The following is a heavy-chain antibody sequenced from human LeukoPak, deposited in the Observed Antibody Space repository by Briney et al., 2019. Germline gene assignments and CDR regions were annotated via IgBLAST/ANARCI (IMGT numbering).Heavy chain of an antibody. V-gene: IGHV3-74*01. CDR1: GNYW. Sequence: GGSLRLSCAASGNYWMHWVRQAPGKGLVWVSHINSDGSWTSSADSVKGRFTISKDNAKNTVYLQMNSLRAEDTAVYYCVSFHETYWGRGTRVTVSS. CDR2: INSDGSWT. CDR3: VSFHETY. J-gene: IGHJ4*02.